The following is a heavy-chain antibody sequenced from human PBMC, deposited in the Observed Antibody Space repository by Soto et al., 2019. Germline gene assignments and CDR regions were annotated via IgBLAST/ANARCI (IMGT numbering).Heavy chain of an antibody. CDR1: GFTFSDYY. Sequence: GGSLRLSCAASGFTFSDYYMSWIRQAPGKGLEWVSYISSSGSTIYYADSVKGRFTISRDNAKNSLYLQMNSLRAEDTAVYYCARDLGLTIAAHLWFDPWGQGTLVTVSS. CDR2: ISSSGSTI. V-gene: IGHV3-11*01. CDR3: ARDLGLTIAAHLWFDP. D-gene: IGHD6-6*01. J-gene: IGHJ5*02.